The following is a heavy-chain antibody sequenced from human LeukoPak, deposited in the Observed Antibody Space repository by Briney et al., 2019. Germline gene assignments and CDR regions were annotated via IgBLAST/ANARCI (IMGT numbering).Heavy chain of an antibody. V-gene: IGHV1-3*01. CDR3: ARTRLERLYYYYGMDV. D-gene: IGHD1-1*01. J-gene: IGHJ6*04. CDR2: INAGNGNT. Sequence: ASVKVSCKASGYTFTSYAMHWVRQAPGQRLEWMGWINAGNGNTKYSQKFQGRVTITRDTSASTAYMALSSLRSEDTAVYYCARTRLERLYYYYGMDVWGKGTTVTVSS. CDR1: GYTFTSYA.